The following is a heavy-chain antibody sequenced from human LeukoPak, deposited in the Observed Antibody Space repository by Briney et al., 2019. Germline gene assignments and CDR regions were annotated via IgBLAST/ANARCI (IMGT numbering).Heavy chain of an antibody. CDR3: ARAIFYYYDSSGSPPNWFDP. CDR2: IIPIFGTA. D-gene: IGHD3-22*01. J-gene: IGHJ5*02. V-gene: IGHV1-69*06. CDR1: GGTFSNYA. Sequence: SVKVSCKASGGTFSNYAISWVRQAPGQGLEWMGRIIPIFGTANYAQKFQGRVTITADKSTSTAYMELSSLRSEDTAVYYCARAIFYYYDSSGSPPNWFDPWGQGTLVTVSS.